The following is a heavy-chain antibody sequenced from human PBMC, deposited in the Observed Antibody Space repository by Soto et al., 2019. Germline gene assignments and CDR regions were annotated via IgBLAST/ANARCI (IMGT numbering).Heavy chain of an antibody. CDR2: ISDSGSHT. J-gene: IGHJ4*02. CDR1: GFTFSSYA. CDR3: AKETYSSSWYF. Sequence: GSLRLSCAGSGFTFSSYAMSWVRQAPGKGLEWVSSISDSGSHTYYADSVKGRLTISRDNSKNALYLQMNSLRVEDTALYYCAKETYSSSWYFWGQGTLVTVSS. D-gene: IGHD6-13*01. V-gene: IGHV3-23*01.